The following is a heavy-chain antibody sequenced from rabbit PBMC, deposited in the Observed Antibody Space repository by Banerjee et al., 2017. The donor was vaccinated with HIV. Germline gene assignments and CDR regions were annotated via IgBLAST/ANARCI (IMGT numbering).Heavy chain of an antibody. V-gene: IGHV1S45*01. Sequence: QEQLEETGGGLVKPEGSLTLTCKASGVSLNDKDVMCWVRRAPGKGLEWIACINAATGKPVYATWANGRFSISRTSSTTVTLQMTSLTAADTATYLCARDLAGAIGWNFYLWGPGTLVTVS. J-gene: IGHJ4*01. CDR3: ARDLAGAIGWNFYL. CDR2: INAATGKP. D-gene: IGHD4-1*01. CDR1: GVSLNDKDV.